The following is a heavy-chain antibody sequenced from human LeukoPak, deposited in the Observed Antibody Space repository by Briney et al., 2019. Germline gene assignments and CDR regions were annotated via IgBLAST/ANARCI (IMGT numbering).Heavy chain of an antibody. Sequence: PGGSLRLSCAASGFIFSNDAMHWVRQAPGKGLEWVALIWFDGSNKHYADSVKGRFTISRDNSEDTLYLQMNSLRAEDTAVYYCVRDPSGSGFAFDSWGQGALVTVSS. CDR3: VRDPSGSGFAFDS. J-gene: IGHJ4*02. CDR2: IWFDGSNK. D-gene: IGHD1-1*01. CDR1: GFIFSNDA. V-gene: IGHV3-33*01.